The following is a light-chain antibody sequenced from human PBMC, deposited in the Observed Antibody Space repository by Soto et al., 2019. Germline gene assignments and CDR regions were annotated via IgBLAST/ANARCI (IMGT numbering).Light chain of an antibody. CDR1: NIGSKR. CDR2: YDS. V-gene: IGLV3-21*04. CDR3: QVWDSSYVV. Sequence: SYELTQPPSVSVAPGKTARLTCGGNNIGSKRVHWYQQKLGQAPVLVIYYDSDRPSGIPERFSGSNSGNTATLTISRVEAGDEADYYWQVWDSSYVVLGGGTKLTVL. J-gene: IGLJ2*01.